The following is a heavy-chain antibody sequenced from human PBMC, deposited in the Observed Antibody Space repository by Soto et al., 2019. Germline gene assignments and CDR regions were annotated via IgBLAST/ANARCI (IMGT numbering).Heavy chain of an antibody. Sequence: SGPTLVNPTQTLTLTCTFSGFSLSTSGMCVSWIRQPPGKALEWLALIDWDDDKYYSTSLKTRLTISKDTSKNQVVLTMTNMDPVDTATYYCARIRAVAGIGPYYYGMDVWGQGTTVTVSS. CDR1: GFSLSTSGMC. J-gene: IGHJ6*02. CDR2: IDWDDDK. CDR3: ARIRAVAGIGPYYYGMDV. V-gene: IGHV2-70*01. D-gene: IGHD6-19*01.